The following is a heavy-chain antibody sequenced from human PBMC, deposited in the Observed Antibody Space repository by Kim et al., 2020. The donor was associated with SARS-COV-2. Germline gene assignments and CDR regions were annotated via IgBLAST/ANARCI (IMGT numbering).Heavy chain of an antibody. CDR3: AKGPPRLGSYDFWSGYYRGYYYYGMDV. Sequence: GGSLRLSCAASGFTFSSYGMHWVRQAPGKGLEWVAVISYDGSNKYYADSVKGRFTISRDNSKNTLYLQMNSLRAEDTAVYYCAKGPPRLGSYDFWSGYYRGYYYYGMDVGGQGTTVTVSS. V-gene: IGHV3-30*18. CDR2: ISYDGSNK. CDR1: GFTFSSYG. D-gene: IGHD3-3*01. J-gene: IGHJ6*02.